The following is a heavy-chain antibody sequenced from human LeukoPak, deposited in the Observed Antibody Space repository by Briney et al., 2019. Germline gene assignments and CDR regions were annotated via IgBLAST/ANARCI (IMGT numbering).Heavy chain of an antibody. CDR3: ASLLAVAGTDAFDY. Sequence: SETLSLTCAVYGGSFSGCYWSWIRQPPGKGLECIGEINHSGSTNYNPSLKSRVTISVDTSKNQFSLKLSSVTAADTAVYYCASLLAVAGTDAFDYWGQGTLVTVSS. CDR2: INHSGST. J-gene: IGHJ4*02. D-gene: IGHD6-19*01. V-gene: IGHV4-34*01. CDR1: GGSFSGCY.